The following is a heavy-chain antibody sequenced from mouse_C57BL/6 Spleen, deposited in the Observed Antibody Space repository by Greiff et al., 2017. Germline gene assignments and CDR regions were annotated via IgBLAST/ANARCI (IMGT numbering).Heavy chain of an antibody. V-gene: IGHV1-74*01. D-gene: IGHD2-4*01. J-gene: IGHJ3*01. CDR1: GYTFTSYW. Sequence: QVHVKQPGAELVKPGASVKVSCKASGYTFTSYWMHWVKQRPGQGLEWIGRIHPSDSDTNYKQKFKGKATLTVDKSSSTAYMQLSSLTSEDSAVYYCAITDYDGAWFAYWGQGTLVTVSA. CDR3: AITDYDGAWFAY. CDR2: IHPSDSDT.